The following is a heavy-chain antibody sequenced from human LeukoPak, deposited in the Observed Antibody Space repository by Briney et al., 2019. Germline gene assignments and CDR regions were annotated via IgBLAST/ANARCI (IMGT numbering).Heavy chain of an antibody. CDR3: AKDGRGRSGYYSHFDY. V-gene: IGHV3-23*01. D-gene: IGHD3-22*01. CDR2: ISGSDGST. CDR1: GFTFSSHA. Sequence: GGSLRLSCAGSGFTFSSHAINWVRQAPGKGLEWVSTISGSDGSTYYAESVKGRFTISRDNSKNTQYLQMNSLRAEDTAVYYCAKDGRGRSGYYSHFDYWGQGTLVTVSS. J-gene: IGHJ4*02.